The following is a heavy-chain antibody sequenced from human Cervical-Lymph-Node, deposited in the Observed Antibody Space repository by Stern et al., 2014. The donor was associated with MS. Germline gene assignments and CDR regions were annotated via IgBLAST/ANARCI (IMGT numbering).Heavy chain of an antibody. V-gene: IGHV4-39*01. D-gene: IGHD5-12*01. Sequence: QVQLQESGPGLVKPSETLSLTCSVSGGSISRSTYYWGWIRQPPGKGLEWIGSIYYSGTTYYNPSLKSRVTIDTSTKQFSPRLPSVTAADTAVYYCARHDGWLPHYWSQGTLVTVSS. J-gene: IGHJ4*02. CDR1: GGSISRSTYY. CDR3: ARHDGWLPHY. CDR2: IYYSGTT.